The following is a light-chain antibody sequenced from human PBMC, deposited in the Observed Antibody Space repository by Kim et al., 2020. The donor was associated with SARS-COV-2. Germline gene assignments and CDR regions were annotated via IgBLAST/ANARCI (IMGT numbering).Light chain of an antibody. CDR3: HSYDRDSHV. J-gene: IGLJ1*01. CDR1: TGGFATYE. V-gene: IGLV6-57*02. CDR2: ADN. Sequence: GSPVPISYPGGTGGFATYEVKRAQERPGGAPATVIYADNERPSGVPDRFSGSSDASSNSASLTISGLKTEDEADYYCHSYDRDSHVFGTGTKVTVL.